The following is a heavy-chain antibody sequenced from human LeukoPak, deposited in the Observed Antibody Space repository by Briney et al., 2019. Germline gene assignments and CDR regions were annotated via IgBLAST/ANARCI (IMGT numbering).Heavy chain of an antibody. CDR3: ARAMFGGATITFDY. D-gene: IGHD3-16*01. J-gene: IGHJ4*02. CDR1: GFTFSSYS. V-gene: IGHV3-48*02. Sequence: GGSLRLSCAASGFTFSSYSMNWVRQAPGKGLEWVSYISSSSSTIYSADSVKGRFTISRDNAKNSLYLQMNSLRDEDMAVYYCARAMFGGATITFDYWGQGTLVTVSS. CDR2: ISSSSSTI.